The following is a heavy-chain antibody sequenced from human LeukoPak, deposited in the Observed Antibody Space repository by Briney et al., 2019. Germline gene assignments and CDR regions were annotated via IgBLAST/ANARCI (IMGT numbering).Heavy chain of an antibody. CDR1: GFTFSTYA. V-gene: IGHV3-30*04. Sequence: GGSLRLSCAASGFTFSTYAMHWVRQAPGKGLEWVTGFSYDGSEKYNTDSVKGRFTISRDNSKNTLFLQMNSLRAEDTAVYYCARVTPISYHSSFDIWGQGTRVTVSS. D-gene: IGHD3-22*01. CDR3: ARVTPISYHSSFDI. CDR2: FSYDGSEK. J-gene: IGHJ3*02.